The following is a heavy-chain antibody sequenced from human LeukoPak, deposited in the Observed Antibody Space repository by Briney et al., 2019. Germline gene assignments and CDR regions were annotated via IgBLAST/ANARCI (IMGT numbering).Heavy chain of an antibody. D-gene: IGHD5-24*01. CDR3: ARDPSGRDGYNWQYDY. V-gene: IGHV1-2*02. CDR2: INPNSGST. J-gene: IGHJ4*02. Sequence: ASVKVSCKASGYTFTGYYIHWVRQAPGQGLEWMGWINPNSGSTDYAQKFQGRVTMTRDTSISTANMELSRLRSDDTAAYYCARDPSGRDGYNWQYDYWGQGTLVTVSS. CDR1: GYTFTGYY.